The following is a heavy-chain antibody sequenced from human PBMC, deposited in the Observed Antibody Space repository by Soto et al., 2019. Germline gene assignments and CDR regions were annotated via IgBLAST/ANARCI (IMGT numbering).Heavy chain of an antibody. J-gene: IGHJ4*02. CDR1: GGSISCGGYS. V-gene: IGHV4-30-2*01. Sequence: PSETLSLTCAVSGGSISCGGYSWSCIRQPPGKGLEWIGYIYHSGSTYYNPSLKSRVTISVDRSKNQFSLKLSSVTAADTAVYYCARVDGDSGGAFDYWGQGTLVTVSS. CDR3: ARVDGDSGGAFDY. CDR2: IYHSGST. D-gene: IGHD4-17*01.